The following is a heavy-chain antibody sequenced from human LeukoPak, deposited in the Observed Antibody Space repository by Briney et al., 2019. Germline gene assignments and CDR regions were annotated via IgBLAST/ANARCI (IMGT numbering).Heavy chain of an antibody. CDR1: GGSISSYY. J-gene: IGHJ4*02. CDR2: IYTSGST. D-gene: IGHD4-23*01. CDR3: ARDLTARDYGGNGPLGY. Sequence: SETLSLTCTVSGGSISSYYWSWIRQPAGKGLEWIGRIYTSGSTNYNPSLKSRVTMSVDTSKNQFSLKLSSVTAADTAVYYCARDLTARDYGGNGPLGYWGQGTLVTVSS. V-gene: IGHV4-4*07.